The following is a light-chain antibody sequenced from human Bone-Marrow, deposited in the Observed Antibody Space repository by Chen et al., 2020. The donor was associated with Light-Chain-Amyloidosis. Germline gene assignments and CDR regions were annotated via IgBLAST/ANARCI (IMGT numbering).Light chain of an antibody. CDR1: QSISSW. V-gene: IGKV1-5*03. CDR2: KAS. Sequence: DIQMTQSPSTPSASVGDRVTITCRASQSISSWLAWYQQKPGKAPKLLIYKASSLESGVPSRFSGSGSGTELTLTISSLQPDDITTYYCKQYNSYPYTFGQGTKLEIK. J-gene: IGKJ2*01. CDR3: KQYNSYPYT.